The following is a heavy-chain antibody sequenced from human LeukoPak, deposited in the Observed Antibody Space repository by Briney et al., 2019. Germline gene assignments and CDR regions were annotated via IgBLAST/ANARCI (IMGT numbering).Heavy chain of an antibody. CDR3: ARDFDWGPDY. CDR1: GFTFTDHY. V-gene: IGHV1-2*02. D-gene: IGHD3-9*01. Sequence: ASVKVSCKASGFTFTDHYMHWVRQAPGQGLEWLGWINGNSGTTFYAQKFQDRITVTRDTSISTMYMELNRLTSDDTAVYYCARDFDWGPDYWGQGTLVAVSS. CDR2: INGNSGTT. J-gene: IGHJ4*02.